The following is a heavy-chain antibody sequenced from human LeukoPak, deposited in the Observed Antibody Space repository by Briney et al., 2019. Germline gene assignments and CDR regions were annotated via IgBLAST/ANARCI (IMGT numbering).Heavy chain of an antibody. CDR1: GFTFSSYV. CDR3: ARDLSTYYYDSSGPFDY. J-gene: IGHJ4*02. Sequence: GGSLRLSCAASGFTFSSYVMSWVRQAPGKGLEWVAVIWYDGSNKYYSYSVKGRFTISRDNSKYTLYLQMNSLRAEDTAVYYCARDLSTYYYDSSGPFDYWGQGTLVTVSS. D-gene: IGHD3-22*01. CDR2: IWYDGSNK. V-gene: IGHV3-33*01.